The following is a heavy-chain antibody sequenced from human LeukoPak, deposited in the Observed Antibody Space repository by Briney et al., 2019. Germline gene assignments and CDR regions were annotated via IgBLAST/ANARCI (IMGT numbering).Heavy chain of an antibody. CDR2: IWYDGSNK. D-gene: IGHD3-22*01. CDR1: GFTFSSYG. Sequence: GGSLRLSCAASGFTFSSYGMHWVRQAPGKGLEWVAVIWYDGSNKYYADSVKGRFTISRDNAKNSLYLQMDNLRVEDTAVYYCARDFFHSSGSRPFDYWGQGTLVTVSS. J-gene: IGHJ4*02. CDR3: ARDFFHSSGSRPFDY. V-gene: IGHV3-33*01.